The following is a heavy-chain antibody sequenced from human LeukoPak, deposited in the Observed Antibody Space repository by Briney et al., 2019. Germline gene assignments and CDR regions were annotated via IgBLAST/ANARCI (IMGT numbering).Heavy chain of an antibody. Sequence: PSETLSLTCTVSGGSISGYYWTWIRQPPGKGLEYIGYIYYSGSTNHNPSLKSRVTISVDTSKNQFSLKLSSVTAADTAVYYCTRHGTISSESYFDYWGQGTLVTVSS. CDR2: IYYSGST. D-gene: IGHD1-14*01. CDR3: TRHGTISSESYFDY. V-gene: IGHV4-59*08. CDR1: GGSISGYY. J-gene: IGHJ4*02.